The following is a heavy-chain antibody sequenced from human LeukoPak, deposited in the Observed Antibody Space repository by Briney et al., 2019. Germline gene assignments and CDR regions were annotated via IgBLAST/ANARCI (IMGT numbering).Heavy chain of an antibody. D-gene: IGHD1-14*01. J-gene: IGHJ3*01. V-gene: IGHV3-7*01. CDR2: IKKDGSEE. CDR1: GFTLNSYL. Sequence: GGSLRLSCAAFGFTLNSYLMSWVRQAPGRGLEWVANIKKDGSEENYLDSVKGRFTVSRDNAKNSLFLQMSSLRGEDTAVYYCARGNPNRTALDLWGQGTMVTISS. CDR3: ARGNPNRTALDL.